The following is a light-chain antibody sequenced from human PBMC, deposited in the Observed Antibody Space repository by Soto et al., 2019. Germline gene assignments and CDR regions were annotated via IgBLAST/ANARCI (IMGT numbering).Light chain of an antibody. CDR3: QQRTNWPPP. CDR1: QSVNTN. V-gene: IGKV3-11*01. Sequence: EIVLTQSPATLSLSPGERATLSCRASQSVNTNLAWYQQKPGQAPRLLMYDASTRATGIPARFSGSGSGTDFTLTISSLEPEDFAFYYCQQRTNWPPPFGPGTKVDVK. J-gene: IGKJ3*01. CDR2: DAS.